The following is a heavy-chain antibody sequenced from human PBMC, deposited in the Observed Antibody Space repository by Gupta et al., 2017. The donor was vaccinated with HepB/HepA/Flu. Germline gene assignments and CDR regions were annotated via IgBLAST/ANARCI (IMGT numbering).Heavy chain of an antibody. CDR3: ARGGLVVPAATYYYYYYMDV. V-gene: IGHV1-18*01. CDR2: ISAYNGNT. CDR1: GYTFTSYG. Sequence: QVQLVQSGAEVKKPGASVKVSCRASGYTFTSYGISWVRQAPGKGLEWMGWISAYNGNTNYAQKLQGRVTLTTDTSTSTAYMELRILRSDDTAVYYCARGGLVVPAATYYYYYYMDVWGKGTTVTVSS. J-gene: IGHJ6*03. D-gene: IGHD2-2*01.